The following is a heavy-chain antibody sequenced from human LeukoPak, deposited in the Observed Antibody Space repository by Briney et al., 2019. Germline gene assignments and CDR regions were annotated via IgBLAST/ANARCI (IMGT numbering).Heavy chain of an antibody. D-gene: IGHD3-3*02. V-gene: IGHV5-51*01. Sequence: GESLKISCKASRYTFTSYWIAWVRQMPGKGLEWMGIIYPGDSDTRYTPSFQGQVTISADTSISTAYLQWNSLEASDTAMYYCARQAHFWSVSDYYYYMDVWGKGTTVTVSS. CDR2: IYPGDSDT. CDR1: RYTFTSYW. J-gene: IGHJ6*03. CDR3: ARQAHFWSVSDYYYYMDV.